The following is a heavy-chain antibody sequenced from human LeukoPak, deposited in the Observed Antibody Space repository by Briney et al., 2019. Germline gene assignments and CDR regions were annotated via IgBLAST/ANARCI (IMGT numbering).Heavy chain of an antibody. V-gene: IGHV1-24*01. D-gene: IGHD5-18*01. J-gene: IGHJ3*02. CDR1: GYTLTELS. CDR2: FDPEDGET. CDR3: ARGLTAMVPNDAFDI. Sequence: ASVKVSCKVSGYTLTELSMHWVRQAPGKGLEWMGGFDPEDGETIYAQKFQGRVTMTEDTSTDTAYMELSSLRSEDTAVYYCARGLTAMVPNDAFDIWGQETMVTVSS.